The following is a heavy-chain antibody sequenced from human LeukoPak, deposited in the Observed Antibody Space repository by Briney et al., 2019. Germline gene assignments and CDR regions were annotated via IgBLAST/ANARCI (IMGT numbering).Heavy chain of an antibody. CDR3: ARGPNTAMVSP. D-gene: IGHD5-18*01. V-gene: IGHV1-46*01. CDR1: GYTFTSYY. Sequence: ASVNVSCKASGYTFTSYYLHWVRQAPGQGLEWMGIINPSGGSTSYAQKFQGRVTMTRDTSTSTVYMELSSLRSEDTAVYYCARGPNTAMVSPWGQGTLVTVSS. CDR2: INPSGGST. J-gene: IGHJ5*02.